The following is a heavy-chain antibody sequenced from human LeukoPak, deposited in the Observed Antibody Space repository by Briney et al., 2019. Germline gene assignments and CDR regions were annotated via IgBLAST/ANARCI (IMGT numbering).Heavy chain of an antibody. J-gene: IGHJ5*02. D-gene: IGHD3-22*01. Sequence: SETLSLTCTVSGGSISSYYWGWIRQPPGKGLEWIGSIYYSGSTYYNPSLKSRVTISVDTSKNQFSLKLSSVTAADTAVYYCARHEKDDSSPLDPWGQGTLVTVSS. V-gene: IGHV4-39*01. CDR3: ARHEKDDSSPLDP. CDR1: GGSISSYY. CDR2: IYYSGST.